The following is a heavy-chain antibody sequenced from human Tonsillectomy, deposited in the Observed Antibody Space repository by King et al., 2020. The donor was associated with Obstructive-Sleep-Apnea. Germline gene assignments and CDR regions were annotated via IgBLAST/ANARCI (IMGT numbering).Heavy chain of an antibody. V-gene: IGHV4-30-4*01. J-gene: IGHJ5*02. Sequence: QVQLQESGPGLVKPSQTLSLTCTVSGGSISSGDYYWSWIRQPPGKGLEWIGYIHYSGSTYYNPSLKSRVTISVDTSKNQFSLRLSSVTAADTAVYYCARESYYYDILTGYSGTNWFDPWGQGTLVTVSS. CDR2: IHYSGST. CDR3: ARESYYYDILTGYSGTNWFDP. D-gene: IGHD3-9*01. CDR1: GGSISSGDYY.